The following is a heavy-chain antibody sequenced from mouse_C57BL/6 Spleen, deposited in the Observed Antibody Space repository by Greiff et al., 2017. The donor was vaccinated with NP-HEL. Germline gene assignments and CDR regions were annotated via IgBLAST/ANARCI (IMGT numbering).Heavy chain of an antibody. D-gene: IGHD2-4*01. CDR3: ARSFDYDYGAWFAY. J-gene: IGHJ3*01. V-gene: IGHV5-4*03. CDR2: ISDGGSYT. CDR1: GFTFSSYA. Sequence: EVMLVESGGGLVKPGGSLKLSCAASGFTFSSYAMSWVRQTPEKRLEWVATISDGGSYTYYPDNVKGRFTISRDNAKNNLYLQMSHLKSEDTAMYYCARSFDYDYGAWFAYWGQGTLVTVSA.